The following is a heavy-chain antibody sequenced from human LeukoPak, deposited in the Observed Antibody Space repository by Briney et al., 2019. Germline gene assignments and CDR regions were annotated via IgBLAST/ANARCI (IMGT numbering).Heavy chain of an antibody. V-gene: IGHV1-46*01. Sequence: ASVKVSCKASGYTFTSYYMHWVRQAPGQGLEWMGIINPSGGSTSYAQKFQGRVTMTRDTSTSTVYMELSSLRSEDTAVYYCARKGGWGYGTIRNTWFDPWAREPWSPSPQ. CDR2: INPSGGST. CDR3: ARKGGWGYGTIRNTWFDP. J-gene: IGHJ5*02. CDR1: GYTFTSYY. D-gene: IGHD4-17*01.